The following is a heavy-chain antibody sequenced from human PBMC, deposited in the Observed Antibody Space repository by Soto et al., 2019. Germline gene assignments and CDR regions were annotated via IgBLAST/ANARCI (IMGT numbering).Heavy chain of an antibody. V-gene: IGHV4-31*03. CDR1: SGSISSAAYY. D-gene: IGHD1-20*01. CDR3: ARRNNAFSSITGTTSIYYYYGMDV. CDR2: ISYSGST. Sequence: LSLTCTVSSGSISSAAYYLSWIRHHPGKDREWIGYISYSGSTYYNPSIKCRVAISVHTTKNQFPPTLSSVTAAHTAVSYCARRNNAFSSITGTTSIYYYYGMDVWGQGTTVTVSS. J-gene: IGHJ6*02.